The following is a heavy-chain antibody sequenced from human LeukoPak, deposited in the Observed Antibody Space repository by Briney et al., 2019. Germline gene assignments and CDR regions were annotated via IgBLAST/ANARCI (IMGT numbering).Heavy chain of an antibody. D-gene: IGHD3-3*02. V-gene: IGHV4-39*07. CDR3: ARGRNDIGQGSFFL. CDR1: GGSISSSSYY. Sequence: MSSETLSLTCTVSGGSISSSSYYWGWIRQPPGKGLEWIGNIYYSGSTYYNPSLTSRVTISVDTSKNQFSLKLTSVTAADTAVYYCARGRNDIGQGSFFLWGQGTLVSVSS. CDR2: IYYSGST. J-gene: IGHJ4*02.